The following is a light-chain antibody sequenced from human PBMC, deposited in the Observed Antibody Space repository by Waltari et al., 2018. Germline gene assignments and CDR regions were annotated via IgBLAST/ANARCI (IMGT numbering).Light chain of an antibody. J-gene: IGLJ3*02. CDR2: EVS. CDR3: SSYTSSSSWV. Sequence: QSALTQPASVSGSPGQSITISCTGTSSDVGGYDSVSLYQQHPGKAPKLMIYEVSNRPAGVSSRVSGSKSANTASLTISGLQAEDEADYYCSSYTSSSSWVFGGGTKLTVL. V-gene: IGLV2-14*01. CDR1: SSDVGGYDS.